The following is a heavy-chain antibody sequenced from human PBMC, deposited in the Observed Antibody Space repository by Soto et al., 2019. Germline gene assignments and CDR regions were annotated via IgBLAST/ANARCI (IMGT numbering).Heavy chain of an antibody. CDR2: IWYDGNKE. CDR1: GFTFSNYA. Sequence: GGSLRLSCAASGFTFSNYAMHWVRQAPGKGLEWVALIWYDGNKEYYADSVKGRFIISRDISKNTVYLQMTSLRAADTAVYYCARDLSGPIDYWGHGTLVTVSS. D-gene: IGHD1-1*01. J-gene: IGHJ4*01. CDR3: ARDLSGPIDY. V-gene: IGHV3-33*01.